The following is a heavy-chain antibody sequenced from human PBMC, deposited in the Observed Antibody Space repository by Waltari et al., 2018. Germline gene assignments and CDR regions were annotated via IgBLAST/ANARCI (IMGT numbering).Heavy chain of an antibody. CDR3: AREALGYCTNGVCYAFDY. V-gene: IGHV1-3*03. CDR1: GYTFTSYA. CDR2: INAGNANT. J-gene: IGHJ4*02. D-gene: IGHD2-8*01. Sequence: QVQLVQSGAEVKKPGASVKVSCKASGYTFTSYAMHWVRQAPGQRLEWMGWINAGNANTKDSQEFQGRVPITRDTSASTAYMELSSLRSEDMAVYYCAREALGYCTNGVCYAFDYWGQGTLVTVSS.